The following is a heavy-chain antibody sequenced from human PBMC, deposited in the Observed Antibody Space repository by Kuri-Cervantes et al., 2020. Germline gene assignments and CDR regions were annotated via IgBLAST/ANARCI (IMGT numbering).Heavy chain of an antibody. CDR1: GGTFSSYA. CDR3: AKGPMRGYSGYPKQGYFDY. D-gene: IGHD5-12*01. V-gene: IGHV1-69*13. J-gene: IGHJ4*02. CDR2: IIPIFGTA. Sequence: SVKVSCKASGGTFSSYAISWVRQAPGQGLEWMGGIIPIFGTANYAQKFQGRVTITADESTSTAYMELSSLRSEDTAVYYCAKGPMRGYSGYPKQGYFDYWGQGTLVTVSS.